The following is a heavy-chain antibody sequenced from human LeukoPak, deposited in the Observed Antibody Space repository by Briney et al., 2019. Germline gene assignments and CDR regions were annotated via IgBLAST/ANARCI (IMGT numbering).Heavy chain of an antibody. V-gene: IGHV4-39*07. CDR3: ASCGGGRRLGSGCHD. D-gene: IGHD6-19*01. Sequence: MPSETLSLTCTVSGGSISSSSYYWGWIRQPPGKGLEWIGSIYYSGSTYYNPSLKSRVTISVDTSKNQFSLKLSSVTAADTAVYYCASCGGGRRLGSGCHDWGQGTLVTASS. CDR2: IYYSGST. CDR1: GGSISSSSYY. J-gene: IGHJ4*02.